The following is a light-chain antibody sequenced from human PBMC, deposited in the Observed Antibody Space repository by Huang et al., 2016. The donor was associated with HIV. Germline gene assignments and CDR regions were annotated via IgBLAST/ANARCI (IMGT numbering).Light chain of an antibody. CDR1: QSVSSNY. V-gene: IGKV3-20*01. CDR2: GES. J-gene: IGKJ3*01. Sequence: IVLTQSPGTLSLSPGERATLSCRASQSVSSNYLACYLQKPGQAPTLLIYGESSRATDIPIRFSGSGSGTDFTLAISRLEPEDFAVYYCHQYGSPPFTFGPGTKVDIK. CDR3: HQYGSPPFT.